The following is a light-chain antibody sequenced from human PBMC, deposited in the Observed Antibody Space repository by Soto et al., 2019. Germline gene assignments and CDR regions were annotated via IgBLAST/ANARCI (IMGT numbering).Light chain of an antibody. CDR2: DAS. V-gene: IGKV3-15*01. CDR3: QQYNSWPPIT. J-gene: IGKJ5*01. CDR1: ESVSRN. Sequence: ETLLTQSPATLSMSPGERATLSCRASESVSRNLAWYQQKPGQAPRLLIYDASTRATGIPDRFSGGGSGTEFTLTISSLQSEDFVVYYCQQYNSWPPITFGQGTRLEIK.